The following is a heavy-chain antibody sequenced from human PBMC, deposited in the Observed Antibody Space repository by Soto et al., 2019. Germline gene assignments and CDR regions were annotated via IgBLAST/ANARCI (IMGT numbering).Heavy chain of an antibody. CDR2: IYYDETA. CDR1: GGSVSNNTYY. Sequence: ETLSLTCTVSGGSVSNNTYYWGWIRQSPGKGLEWIGSIYYDETAYFNPSLKSRPTLSIDTSNNHFSLRLNSVTAADTALYFCARQVYSSGWLYFFDTWGQGTLVTVPQ. V-gene: IGHV4-39*01. CDR3: ARQVYSSGWLYFFDT. D-gene: IGHD6-19*01. J-gene: IGHJ4*02.